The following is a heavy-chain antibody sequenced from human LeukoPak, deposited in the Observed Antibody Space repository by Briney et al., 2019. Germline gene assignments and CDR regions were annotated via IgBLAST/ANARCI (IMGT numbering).Heavy chain of an antibody. CDR2: IYTSGSS. V-gene: IGHV4-4*07. CDR3: ARDLHPRLTGYFDY. D-gene: IGHD3-16*01. Sequence: PSETLSLTCTVSGGSISSYYWTWIRQPAGKGLDWIGHIYTSGSSNYNPSLKSRVTMSVDTSKNQFSLKLSSVTAADTAVYYCARDLHPRLTGYFDYWGQGTVVTVSS. CDR1: GGSISSYY. J-gene: IGHJ4*02.